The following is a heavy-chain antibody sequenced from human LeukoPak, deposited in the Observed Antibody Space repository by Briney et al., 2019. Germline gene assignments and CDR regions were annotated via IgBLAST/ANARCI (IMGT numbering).Heavy chain of an antibody. Sequence: SGGSLRLSCAASGFTFSSYAMSWVRQAPGKGLEWVSGISGSGGSTYYADSVKGRFTISRDNSKNTLYLQMNSLRAEDTAVYYCAKDHYGSGSYSDYFDYWGKGTMVTVSS. CDR2: ISGSGGST. J-gene: IGHJ4*02. CDR1: GFTFSSYA. D-gene: IGHD3-10*01. CDR3: AKDHYGSGSYSDYFDY. V-gene: IGHV3-23*01.